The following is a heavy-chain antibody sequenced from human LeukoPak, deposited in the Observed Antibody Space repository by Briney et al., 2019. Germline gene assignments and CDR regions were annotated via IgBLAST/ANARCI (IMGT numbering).Heavy chain of an antibody. CDR2: IYHSGST. CDR1: GYSISSGYY. V-gene: IGHV4-38-2*01. J-gene: IGHJ5*02. CDR3: ARGVPGPAAIWFDP. Sequence: SETLSLTCAVSGYSISSGYYWGWIRQPPGKGPEWIGSIYHSGSTYYNPSLKSRVTISVDTSKNQFSLKLSSVTAADTAVYYCARGVPGPAAIWFDPWGQGTLVTVSS. D-gene: IGHD2-2*01.